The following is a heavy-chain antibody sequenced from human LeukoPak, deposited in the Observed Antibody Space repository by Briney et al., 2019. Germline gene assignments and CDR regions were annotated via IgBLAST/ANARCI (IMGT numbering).Heavy chain of an antibody. Sequence: SETLSLTCTVSGGSISSYYWSWIRQPPGKGLEWIGYIYYSGSTNYNPSLKSRVTISVDTSKNQFSLKLSSVTAADTAVYYCARARESRVVRWFDYWGQGTLVTVSS. CDR1: GGSISSYY. D-gene: IGHD2-2*01. CDR2: IYYSGST. J-gene: IGHJ4*02. V-gene: IGHV4-59*01. CDR3: ARARESRVVRWFDY.